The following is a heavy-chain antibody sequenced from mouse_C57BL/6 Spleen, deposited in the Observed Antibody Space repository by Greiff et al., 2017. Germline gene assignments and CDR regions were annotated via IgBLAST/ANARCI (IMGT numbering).Heavy chain of an antibody. V-gene: IGHV14-2*01. J-gene: IGHJ3*01. CDR2: IDPEDGVT. Sequence: EVKLQQPGAELVKPGASVKLSCTASGFNFKDYYMHWVKQRTEQGLEWIGRIDPEDGVTKYAPKFQGKATITADTASNTAYLQLRSLTSEDTAVYYCAVYGYDEGFAYWGQGTLVTVSA. CDR1: GFNFKDYY. D-gene: IGHD2-2*01. CDR3: AVYGYDEGFAY.